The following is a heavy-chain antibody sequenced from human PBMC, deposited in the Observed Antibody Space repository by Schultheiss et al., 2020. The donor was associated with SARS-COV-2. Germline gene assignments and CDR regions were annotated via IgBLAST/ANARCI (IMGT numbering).Heavy chain of an antibody. CDR3: ASRHSDTDAFHI. D-gene: IGHD3-10*01. CDR1: GDSVSSNSAA. CDR2: TYYRSKWYN. V-gene: IGHV6-1*01. Sequence: SQTLSLTCAISGDSVSSNSAAWHWIRQSPSRGLEWLGRTYYRSKWYNDYAESVKSRITINPDTFKNQFSLHLDSVTPEDTAVYYCASRHSDTDAFHIWGQGTMVTVSS. J-gene: IGHJ3*02.